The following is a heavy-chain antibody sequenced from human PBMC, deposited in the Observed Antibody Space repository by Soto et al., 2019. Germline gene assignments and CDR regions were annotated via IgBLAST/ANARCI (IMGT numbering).Heavy chain of an antibody. J-gene: IGHJ6*02. CDR3: AKDSSSSWYYYYYGMDV. V-gene: IGHV3-30*18. CDR2: ISYDGSNK. CDR1: GFTFSSYG. Sequence: EGSLRLSCAASGFTFSSYGMHWVRQAPGKGLEWVAVISYDGSNKYYADSVKGRFTISRDNSKNTLYLQMNSLRAEDTAVYYCAKDSSSSWYYYYYGMDVWGQGTTVTVSS. D-gene: IGHD6-13*01.